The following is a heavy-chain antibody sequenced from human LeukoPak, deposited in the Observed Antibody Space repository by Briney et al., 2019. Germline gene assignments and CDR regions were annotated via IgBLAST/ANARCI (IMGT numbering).Heavy chain of an antibody. CDR1: GYTFTSYG. D-gene: IGHD6-6*01. Sequence: ASVKVSCKASGYTFTSYGISWVRQAPGQGLEWMGWISAYNGNTNCAQKLQGRVTMTTDTSTSTAYMELRSLRSDDTAVYYCARDQLYMGIAARGDDAFDIWGQGTMVTVSS. CDR3: ARDQLYMGIAARGDDAFDI. CDR2: ISAYNGNT. V-gene: IGHV1-18*01. J-gene: IGHJ3*02.